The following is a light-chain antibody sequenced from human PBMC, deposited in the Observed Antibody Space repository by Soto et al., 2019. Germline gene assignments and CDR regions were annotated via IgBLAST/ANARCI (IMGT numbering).Light chain of an antibody. Sequence: DIQMTQSPSTLSGSVGDRVTITCRASQTISSWLAWYQQKPEKAPKLLIYKASTLKSGVPSRFSGSGSGTEFTLTISSLQPDDSATYCCQHYNSYSEAFGQGTKVELK. CDR2: KAS. CDR1: QTISSW. V-gene: IGKV1-5*03. CDR3: QHYNSYSEA. J-gene: IGKJ1*01.